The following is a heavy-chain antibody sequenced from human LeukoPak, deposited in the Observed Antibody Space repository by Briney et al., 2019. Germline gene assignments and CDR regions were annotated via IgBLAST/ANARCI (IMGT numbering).Heavy chain of an antibody. J-gene: IGHJ4*02. Sequence: ASVKVSCKASGYTFTGYYIHWVRQAPGQGLEWMGWINPNINGTNYAQKFQGRVTMTRDTSISTAYMQLSRLKSDDTAVYYCATETRYCSSTSCSDYWGQGTLVTVSS. V-gene: IGHV1-2*02. CDR3: ATETRYCSSTSCSDY. CDR2: INPNINGT. D-gene: IGHD2-2*01. CDR1: GYTFTGYY.